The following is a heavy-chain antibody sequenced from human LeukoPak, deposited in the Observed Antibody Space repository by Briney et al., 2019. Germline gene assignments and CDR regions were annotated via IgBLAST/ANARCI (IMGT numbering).Heavy chain of an antibody. Sequence: PGGSLRLSCAASGFTFSSHSMHWVRQAPGKGLEWVGIIWHDGGTTYYGDSVRGRFTISRDNSKNTLDLQMSSLRDGGTAVYFCVRSQSAATYDAWGQGTLVTVSS. J-gene: IGHJ5*02. CDR2: IWHDGGTT. V-gene: IGHV3-33*01. CDR1: GFTFSSHS. D-gene: IGHD3-16*01. CDR3: VRSQSAATYDA.